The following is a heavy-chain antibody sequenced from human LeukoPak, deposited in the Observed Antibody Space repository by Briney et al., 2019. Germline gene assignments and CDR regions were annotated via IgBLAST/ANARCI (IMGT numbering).Heavy chain of an antibody. CDR1: GGTFSIYA. D-gene: IGHD6-19*01. Sequence: ASVNVSCTASGGTFSIYAISWVRQAPGQGLEWMGGIIPIFGTANYAQKFQGRVTITADESTSTAYMELSSLRSEDTAVYYCASGHKAVAGDPAFDYWGQGTLVTVSS. CDR2: IIPIFGTA. CDR3: ASGHKAVAGDPAFDY. V-gene: IGHV1-69*01. J-gene: IGHJ4*02.